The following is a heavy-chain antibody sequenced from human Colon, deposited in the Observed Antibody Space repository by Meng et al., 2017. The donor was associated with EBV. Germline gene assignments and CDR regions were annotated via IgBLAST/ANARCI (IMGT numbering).Heavy chain of an antibody. Sequence: QVQLRASGPELGQPSGLLSLTCVVSGGSVRSVTWWTWVRQPPGKGLGWIGEIYHGGSPNYNPSLESRVTISVDKSKNQFSLDLTSVTAADTAVYFCARVMRYQLLRFFDYWGQGILVTVSS. V-gene: IGHV4-4*02. J-gene: IGHJ4*02. CDR1: GGSVRSVTW. D-gene: IGHD2-2*01. CDR3: ARVMRYQLLRFFDY. CDR2: IYHGGSP.